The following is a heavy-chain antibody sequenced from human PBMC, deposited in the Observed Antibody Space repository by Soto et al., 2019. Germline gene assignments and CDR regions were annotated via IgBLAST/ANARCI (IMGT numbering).Heavy chain of an antibody. D-gene: IGHD2-2*01. Sequence: LLVQSGGELKKPGTSVKVSCTTSGYTFNTYFITWVRQAPGQGLERMGWISPHNGNTNYAERIQGRVTMTADRITKTAYMALRNLRFDDTALYYCARDTSNSFDYWGQGTPVTVS. CDR1: GYTFNTYF. V-gene: IGHV1-18*01. CDR3: ARDTSNSFDY. J-gene: IGHJ4*02. CDR2: ISPHNGNT.